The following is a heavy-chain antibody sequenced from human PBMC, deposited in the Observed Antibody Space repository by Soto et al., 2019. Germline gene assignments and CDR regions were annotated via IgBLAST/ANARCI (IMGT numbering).Heavy chain of an antibody. D-gene: IGHD3-3*01. CDR1: GGSINSSY. CDR3: ARGEHAFFCYGLDV. Sequence: PSESLSLTCTVSGGSINSSYGSWIRRPTGKGLEWIAYIYDTGQSGYTPSTSYNPSLKSRVTMSVDTSKSQFSLKLTSVTAADTAVYYCARGEHAFFCYGLDVWDQGITGAVSS. V-gene: IGHV4-59*01. J-gene: IGHJ6*02. CDR2: IYDTGQSGYTPST.